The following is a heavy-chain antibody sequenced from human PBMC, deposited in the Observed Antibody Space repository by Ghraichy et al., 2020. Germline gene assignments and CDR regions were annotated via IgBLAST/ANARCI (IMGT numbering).Heavy chain of an antibody. CDR1: GFTFSNAW. V-gene: IGHV3-15*01. Sequence: GGSLRLSCAASGFTFSNAWMSWVRQAPGKGLEWVGRIKSKTDGGTTDYAAPVKGRFTISRDDSKNTLYLQMNSLKTEDTAVYFCTTALGGYSYGFDYWGQGTLVTVSS. J-gene: IGHJ4*02. CDR3: TTALGGYSYGFDY. D-gene: IGHD5-18*01. CDR2: IKSKTDGGTT.